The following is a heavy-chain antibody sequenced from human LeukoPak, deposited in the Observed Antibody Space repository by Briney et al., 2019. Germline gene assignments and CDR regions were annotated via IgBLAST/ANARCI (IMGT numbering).Heavy chain of an antibody. CDR3: ARGWYYGSGPKGDAFDI. V-gene: IGHV4-31*03. D-gene: IGHD3-10*01. CDR1: GGSISSSSYY. J-gene: IGHJ3*02. CDR2: IYYSGST. Sequence: SETLSLTCTVSGGSISSSSYYWGWIRQHPGKGLEWIGYIYYSGSTYYNPSLKSRVTISVDTSKNQFSLKLSSVTAADTAVYYCARGWYYGSGPKGDAFDIWGQGTMVTVSS.